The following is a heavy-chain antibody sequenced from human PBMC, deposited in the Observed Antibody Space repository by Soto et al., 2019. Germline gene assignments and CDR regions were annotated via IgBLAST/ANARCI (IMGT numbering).Heavy chain of an antibody. D-gene: IGHD6-13*01. CDR3: ARESGSSWFRFDY. J-gene: IGHJ4*02. CDR1: GGSISSAYEY. Sequence: SETLSLTCTVSGGSISSAYEYWSWIRQPPGKGLEWIGYVYYGGSTHYRPSLKSRVIISVDTSKNQFSLRLSSVTAADTAVYYCARESGSSWFRFDYWGQGTLVTVSS. CDR2: VYYGGST. V-gene: IGHV4-30-4*01.